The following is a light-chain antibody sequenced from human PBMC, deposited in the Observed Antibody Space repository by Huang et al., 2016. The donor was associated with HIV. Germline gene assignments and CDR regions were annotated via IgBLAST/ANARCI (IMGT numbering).Light chain of an antibody. CDR3: QQYNTWPPAFT. CDR1: QRVSSN. J-gene: IGKJ3*01. CDR2: DAS. V-gene: IGKV3-15*01. Sequence: EIVMTQSPATLSVSPGDRATLSCRASQRVSSNLAWYQQKPSQAPRLLIYDASVRATGIPGRFSGRGFGTDFTLTISSLQSDDFAVYYCQQYNTWPPAFTFGPGTKVDIK.